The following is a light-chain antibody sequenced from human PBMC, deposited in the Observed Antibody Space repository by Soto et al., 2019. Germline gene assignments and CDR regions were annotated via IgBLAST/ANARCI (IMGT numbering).Light chain of an antibody. CDR1: SSDVGGYNY. CDR2: EVS. V-gene: IGLV2-14*01. CDR3: TSYTTSSTHWV. J-gene: IGLJ3*02. Sequence: ALTQPASVSGSPGQSITISCTGTSSDVGGYNYVSWYQQHPDKAPKLMIYEVSNRPSGVSNRFSGSKSGNTASLTISGLQAEDEADYYCTSYTTSSTHWVFGGGTKLTVL.